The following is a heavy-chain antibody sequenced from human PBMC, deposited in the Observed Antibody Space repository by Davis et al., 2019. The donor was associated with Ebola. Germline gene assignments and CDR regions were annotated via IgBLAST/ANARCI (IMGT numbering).Heavy chain of an antibody. V-gene: IGHV4-39*07. CDR1: GDSISSGSYY. CDR2: IYYSGST. Sequence: MPSETLSLTCTVSGDSISSGSYYWGWIRQPPGKGLEWIGTIYYSGSTYYNPSLKSRVTISVDTSKNQFSLKLSSVTAADTAVYYCARRNGVRGLTAGYYYGMDVWGQGTTVTVSS. CDR3: ARRNGVRGLTAGYYYGMDV. J-gene: IGHJ6*02. D-gene: IGHD3-10*01.